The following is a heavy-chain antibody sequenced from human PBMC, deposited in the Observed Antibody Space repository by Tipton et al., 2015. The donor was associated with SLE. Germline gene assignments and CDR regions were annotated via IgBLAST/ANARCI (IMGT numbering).Heavy chain of an antibody. D-gene: IGHD6-19*01. V-gene: IGHV6-1*01. CDR1: GDSVSSNSAA. Sequence: GLVKPSQTLSLTCAISGDSVSSNSAAWNWIRQSPSRGLEWLGRTYSRSKWYTDYALSVKSRITINPDTSKNQFSLQLSSVTAADTALYFCARHEDSGWTDYFQHWGQGTLVTVSS. CDR2: TYSRSKWYT. J-gene: IGHJ1*01. CDR3: ARHEDSGWTDYFQH.